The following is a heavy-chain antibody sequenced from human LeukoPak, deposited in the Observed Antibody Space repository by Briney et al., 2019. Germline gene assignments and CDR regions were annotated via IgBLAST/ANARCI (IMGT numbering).Heavy chain of an antibody. CDR3: AKDLSYYDSGYFDY. J-gene: IGHJ4*02. Sequence: GGSLRLSCAASGFTFSSYGMSWVRQAPGKGLEWVSAISGSGGSTYYADSVKGRFTISRDNSKNTLYLQMNSLRAEDTAVYYCAKDLSYYDSGYFDYWGQGTLVTVSS. CDR1: GFTFSSYG. CDR2: ISGSGGST. V-gene: IGHV3-23*01. D-gene: IGHD3-22*01.